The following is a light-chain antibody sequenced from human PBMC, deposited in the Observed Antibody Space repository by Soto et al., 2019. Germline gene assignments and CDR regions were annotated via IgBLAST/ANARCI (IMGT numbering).Light chain of an antibody. V-gene: IGKV1-5*01. CDR2: EAS. J-gene: IGKJ4*01. Sequence: DIQMTRSPSTLSASVGDRVSITCRASQSISSWLAWCQQKPGKAPKLLIYEASSLESGVPTRFSGSGSGTEFTLTISSLQPDEFACDCCQYYYSYPLSFGGATKVEIK. CDR1: QSISSW. CDR3: QYYYSYPLS.